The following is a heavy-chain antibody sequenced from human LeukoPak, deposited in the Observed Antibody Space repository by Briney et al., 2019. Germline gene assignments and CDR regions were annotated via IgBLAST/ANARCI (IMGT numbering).Heavy chain of an antibody. CDR1: GFTFSSYS. D-gene: IGHD2-8*02. Sequence: GGSLRLSCAASGFTFSSYSMNWVRQAPGKGLEWVSSISSSSSYIYYADSVKGRFTISRDNAKNSLYLQMNSLRAEDTAVYHCARVRLLRGVYYYGMDVWGQGTTVTVSS. J-gene: IGHJ6*02. CDR2: ISSSSSYI. CDR3: ARVRLLRGVYYYGMDV. V-gene: IGHV3-21*01.